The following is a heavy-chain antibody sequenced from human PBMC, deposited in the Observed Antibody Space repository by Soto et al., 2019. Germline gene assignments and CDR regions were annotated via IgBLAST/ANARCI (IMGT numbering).Heavy chain of an antibody. Sequence: EVQVLESGGGLVQPGGSLRLSCEGSGFTVSSHAMTWIRQAPGKGPEWVSTITADGGTYYADSVKGRFAMSRDTSKSTMYLQMTSLGAEDTAAYYCATHVSCSGGSCQYDAFAIRGQGTMVTVSS. V-gene: IGHV3-23*01. J-gene: IGHJ3*02. CDR2: ITADGGT. D-gene: IGHD2-15*01. CDR1: GFTVSSHA. CDR3: ATHVSCSGGSCQYDAFAI.